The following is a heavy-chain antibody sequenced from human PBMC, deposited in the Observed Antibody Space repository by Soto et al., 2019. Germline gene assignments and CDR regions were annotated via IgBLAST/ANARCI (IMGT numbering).Heavy chain of an antibody. J-gene: IGHJ4*02. Sequence: QVQLLQSGAEVKKPGSSVKVSCKASGGTFSSDAVSWLRQAPGQGLEWMGGITPFFETPNYAQRFQGRLTITADTSTSTVYMELRSLRSEDTATYYCAREVVTETTLGYSDYWGQGTLVTVSS. D-gene: IGHD2-21*02. CDR2: ITPFFETP. V-gene: IGHV1-69*06. CDR3: AREVVTETTLGYSDY. CDR1: GGTFSSDA.